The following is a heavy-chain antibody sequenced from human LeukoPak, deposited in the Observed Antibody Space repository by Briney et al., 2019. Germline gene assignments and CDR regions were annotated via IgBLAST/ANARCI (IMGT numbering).Heavy chain of an antibody. V-gene: IGHV5-51*07. Sequence: GESLKISCKGSGYSFTSYWIGWVHQMPGRGPEWMGIIYPGDSDTRYSPSFQGQVTISADKSISTAYLQWSSLKASDTAMYYCARRSARNFDYWGQGTLVTVSS. CDR2: IYPGDSDT. CDR3: ARRSARNFDY. D-gene: IGHD6-6*01. J-gene: IGHJ4*02. CDR1: GYSFTSYW.